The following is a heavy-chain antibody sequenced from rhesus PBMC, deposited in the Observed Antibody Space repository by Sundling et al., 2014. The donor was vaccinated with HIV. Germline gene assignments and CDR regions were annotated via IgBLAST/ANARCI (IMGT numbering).Heavy chain of an antibody. CDR3: ARDRGYTGYGYYGLDA. J-gene: IGHJ6*01. V-gene: IGHV4S2*01. CDR2: IFGSGGIT. Sequence: QVQLQESGPGLVKPSETLPLTCAVSGASISTNYWSWIRQAPGKELEWIGRIFGSGGITGYNPSLKSRVTISKDTSNNQLSLKLSSVTAADTAVYYCARDRGYTGYGYYGLDAWGQGVVVTVSS. CDR1: GASISTNY. D-gene: IGHD5-42*01.